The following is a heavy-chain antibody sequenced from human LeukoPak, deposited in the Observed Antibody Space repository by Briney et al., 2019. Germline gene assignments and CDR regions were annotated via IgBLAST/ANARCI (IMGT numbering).Heavy chain of an antibody. CDR3: ARDDYYDSSGYYRGYFDY. CDR1: GGSISSYY. V-gene: IGHV4-4*07. D-gene: IGHD3-22*01. Sequence: PSETLSLTYTVSGGSISSYYWSWIRQPAGKGLEWIGRIYTSGSTNYNPSLKSRVTISVDTSKNQFSLKLSSVPAADTAVYYCARDDYYDSSGYYRGYFDYWGQGTLVTVSS. CDR2: IYTSGST. J-gene: IGHJ4*02.